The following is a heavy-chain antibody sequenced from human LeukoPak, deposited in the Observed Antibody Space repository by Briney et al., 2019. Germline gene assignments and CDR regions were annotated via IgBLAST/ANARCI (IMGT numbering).Heavy chain of an antibody. Sequence: GGSLRLSCAASGFTFDDYAMHWVRQAPGKGLEWVSGISWNSGSIGYADSVKGRFTISRDNAKNSLYLQMNSLRAEDTALYYCAKLAGWYFDLWGRGTLVTVSS. CDR2: ISWNSGSI. CDR3: AKLAGWYFDL. V-gene: IGHV3-9*01. J-gene: IGHJ2*01. CDR1: GFTFDDYA.